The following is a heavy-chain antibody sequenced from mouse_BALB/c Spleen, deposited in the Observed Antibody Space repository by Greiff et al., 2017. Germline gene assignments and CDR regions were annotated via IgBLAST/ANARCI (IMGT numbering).Heavy chain of an antibody. Sequence: VQLQQSGAELVKPGASVKLSCTASGFNIKDSYMHWVKQRPEQGLEWIGRIDPANGNTKYDPKFQGKATITADTSSNTAYLQLSSLTSEDTAVYCCVYYGSSYGIDYWGPGTTLTVSS. CDR3: VYYGSSYGIDY. J-gene: IGHJ2*01. D-gene: IGHD1-1*01. CDR1: GFNIKDSY. V-gene: IGHV14-3*02. CDR2: IDPANGNT.